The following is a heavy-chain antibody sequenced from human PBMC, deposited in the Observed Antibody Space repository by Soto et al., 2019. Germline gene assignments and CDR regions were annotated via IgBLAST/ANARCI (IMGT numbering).Heavy chain of an antibody. V-gene: IGHV3-30*18. D-gene: IGHD5-18*01. CDR3: AKDFDTVSYGMDV. Sequence: HPGGSLRLSCAASGFTFSSYGMHWVRQAPGKGLEWAAVISYDGSNKYYADSVKGRFTISRDNSKNTLYLQMNSLRAEDTAVYYCAKDFDTVSYGMDVWGQGTTVTVS. J-gene: IGHJ6*02. CDR1: GFTFSSYG. CDR2: ISYDGSNK.